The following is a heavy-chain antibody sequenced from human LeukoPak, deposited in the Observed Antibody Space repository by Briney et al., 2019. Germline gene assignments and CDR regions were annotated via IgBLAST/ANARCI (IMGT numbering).Heavy chain of an antibody. V-gene: IGHV6-1*01. Sequence: SQTLSLTCAISGDSVSSNSAARDWIRQSPSRGLEWLGRTYYRSKWYNDYAVSVKSRITINPDTSKNQFSLQLNSVTPEDTAVYYCTRSFVVESSWYVDYYGMDVWGQGTTVTVSS. CDR3: TRSFVVESSWYVDYYGMDV. J-gene: IGHJ6*02. D-gene: IGHD6-13*01. CDR2: TYYRSKWYN. CDR1: GDSVSSNSAA.